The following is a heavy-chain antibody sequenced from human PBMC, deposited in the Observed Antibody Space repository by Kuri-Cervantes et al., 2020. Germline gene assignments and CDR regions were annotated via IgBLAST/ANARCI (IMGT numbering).Heavy chain of an antibody. D-gene: IGHD3-10*01. CDR3: ARKGNYYGSGSYYWNWFDP. J-gene: IGHJ5*02. CDR2: INHSGGT. Sequence: SETLSLTCAVYGGSFSGYYWSWIRQPPGKGLEWIGEINHSGGTNYNPSLKSRATISVDTSKNQFSLKLSSVTAADTAVYYCARKGNYYGSGSYYWNWFDPWGQGTLVTVSS. CDR1: GGSFSGYY. V-gene: IGHV4-34*01.